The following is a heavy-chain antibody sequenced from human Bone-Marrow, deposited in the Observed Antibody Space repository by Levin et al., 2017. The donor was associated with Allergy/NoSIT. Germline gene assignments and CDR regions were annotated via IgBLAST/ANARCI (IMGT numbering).Heavy chain of an antibody. V-gene: IGHV4-34*01. CDR3: ARGHVAARPAFDY. J-gene: IGHJ4*02. D-gene: IGHD6-6*01. Sequence: PSETLSLTCAVYGGSFSGYYWSWIRQPPGKGLEWIGEINHSGSTNYNPSLKSRVTISVDTSKNQFSLKLSSVTAADTAVYYCARGHVAARPAFDYWGQGTLVTVSS. CDR1: GGSFSGYY. CDR2: INHSGST.